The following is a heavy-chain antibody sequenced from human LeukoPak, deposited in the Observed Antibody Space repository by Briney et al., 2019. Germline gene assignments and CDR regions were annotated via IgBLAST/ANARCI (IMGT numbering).Heavy chain of an antibody. CDR2: IRSTSSYI. J-gene: IGHJ6*03. CDR3: ARDLSYDSSSSYYYYYMDV. V-gene: IGHV3-21*01. CDR1: GFSFITYN. Sequence: GGSLRLSCAASGFSFITYNMNWVRQAPGKGLEWFSSIRSTSSYIYYADSVKGRFTISRDNAKNSLYLQMNSLRDEDTAVYYCARDLSYDSSSSYYYYYMDVWGKGTTVTVSS. D-gene: IGHD6-6*01.